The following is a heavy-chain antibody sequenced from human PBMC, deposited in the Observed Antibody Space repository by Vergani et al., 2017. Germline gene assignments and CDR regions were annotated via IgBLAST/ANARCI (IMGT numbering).Heavy chain of an antibody. CDR2: IKQDGSEK. Sequence: EVQLVESGGGLVQPGGSLRLSCAASGFTFSSYWMSWVRQAPGKGLEWVANIKQDGSEKYYVDSVKGRFTISRDNAKNSLYLQMNSLRAEGTAVYYCAGTAIPTTVVTPAGWFDPWGQGTLVTVSS. D-gene: IGHD4-23*01. J-gene: IGHJ5*02. V-gene: IGHV3-7*01. CDR1: GFTFSSYW. CDR3: AGTAIPTTVVTPAGWFDP.